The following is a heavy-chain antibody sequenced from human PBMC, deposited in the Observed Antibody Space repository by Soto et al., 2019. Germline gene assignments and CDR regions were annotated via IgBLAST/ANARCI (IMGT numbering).Heavy chain of an antibody. Sequence: PSDTLSLTCAVSGYSISSGYYWGWIRQPPGKGLEWIGSIYHSGSTYYNASLKSRVTISVDTSKNQFSLKLSSVTAADTAVYYCAREGGSDTAMVIGYFDYWGQGTLVTVSS. J-gene: IGHJ4*02. CDR1: GYSISSGYY. D-gene: IGHD5-18*01. V-gene: IGHV4-38-2*02. CDR2: IYHSGST. CDR3: AREGGSDTAMVIGYFDY.